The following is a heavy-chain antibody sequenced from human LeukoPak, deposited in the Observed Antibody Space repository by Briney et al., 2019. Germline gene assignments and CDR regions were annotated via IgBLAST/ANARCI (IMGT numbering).Heavy chain of an antibody. CDR1: GGSISSYY. CDR2: IYHTGST. CDR3: ARDRSHRYYHSTGYAFDY. D-gene: IGHD3-22*01. Sequence: SETLSLTCTVSGGSISSYYWSWIRQPPGKGLEWIGYIYHTGSTSYSPSLKSRVTISADTSQNQFSLKLSSVTAADTAVYYCARDRSHRYYHSTGYAFDYWGQGTLVTVSS. V-gene: IGHV4-59*01. J-gene: IGHJ4*02.